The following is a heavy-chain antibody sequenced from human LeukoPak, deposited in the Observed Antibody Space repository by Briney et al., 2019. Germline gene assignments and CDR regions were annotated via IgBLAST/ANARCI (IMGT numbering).Heavy chain of an antibody. J-gene: IGHJ4*02. Sequence: SVKVSCKASGGTFSSYAISWVRQAPGQGLEWMGGIIPIFGTANYAQKFQGRVTITADESTSTAYMELSSLRSEDTAVYYCARGSSWYDSSGYYSYPIDYWGQGTLVTVSS. CDR2: IIPIFGTA. V-gene: IGHV1-69*01. CDR3: ARGSSWYDSSGYYSYPIDY. CDR1: GGTFSSYA. D-gene: IGHD3-22*01.